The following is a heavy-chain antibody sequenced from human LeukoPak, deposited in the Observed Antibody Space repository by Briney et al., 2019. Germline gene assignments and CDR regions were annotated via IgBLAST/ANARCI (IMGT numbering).Heavy chain of an antibody. CDR1: GGTFSSYA. V-gene: IGHV1-69*04. CDR2: IIPILGIA. D-gene: IGHD6-13*01. Sequence: SVKVSCKASGGTFSSYAISWVRPAPGQGLEWMGRIIPILGIANYAQKFQGRVTITADKSTSTAYMELSSLRSEDTAVYYCAREGIAARYYYGMDVWGQGTTVTVSS. CDR3: AREGIAARYYYGMDV. J-gene: IGHJ6*02.